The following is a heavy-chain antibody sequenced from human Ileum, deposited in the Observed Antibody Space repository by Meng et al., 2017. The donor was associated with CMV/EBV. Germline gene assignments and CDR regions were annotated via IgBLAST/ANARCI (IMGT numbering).Heavy chain of an antibody. CDR3: ATNSEDY. Sequence: LQEWGSVRLSPAATLNLTCASYGRSFSDHYWICIRQSPGKGLEWIGEVHYSGITNYNPSLKSRVTISVDTSKNQFFLKLTSVTAADTGLYYCATNSEDYWGQGTLVTVSS. V-gene: IGHV4-34*02. CDR2: VHYSGIT. J-gene: IGHJ4*02. D-gene: IGHD4-23*01. CDR1: GRSFSDHY.